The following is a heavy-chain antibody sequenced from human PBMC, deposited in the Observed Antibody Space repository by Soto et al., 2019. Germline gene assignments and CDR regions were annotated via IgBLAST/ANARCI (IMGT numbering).Heavy chain of an antibody. J-gene: IGHJ4*02. D-gene: IGHD1-26*01. V-gene: IGHV4-39*01. CDR1: GGSISSSSYY. CDR3: ARHDRESWELVTGY. CDR2: IYYSGIT. Sequence: SETLSLTCTFSGGSISSSSYYWGWIRQPPGKGLEWIGSIYYSGITYYNPSLKSRVTISVDTSKNQFSLKLSSVTAADTAVYYWARHDRESWELVTGYWGQGTLVTVCS.